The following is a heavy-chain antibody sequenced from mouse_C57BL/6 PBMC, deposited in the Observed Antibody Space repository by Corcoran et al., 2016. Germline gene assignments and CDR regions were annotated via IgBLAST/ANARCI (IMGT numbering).Heavy chain of an antibody. V-gene: IGHV1-19*01. CDR2: INPYNGGT. Sequence: EVQLQQSGPVLVKPGASVKMSCKASGYTFTDYYMNWVKQSHGKSLEWIGVINPYNGGTSYNQKFKSKATLTVDKSSRTAYMELNSLTSEDAAVYYCARGDGYLYYFDYWGQGTTPTVSS. D-gene: IGHD2-3*01. CDR3: ARGDGYLYYFDY. J-gene: IGHJ2*01. CDR1: GYTFTDYY.